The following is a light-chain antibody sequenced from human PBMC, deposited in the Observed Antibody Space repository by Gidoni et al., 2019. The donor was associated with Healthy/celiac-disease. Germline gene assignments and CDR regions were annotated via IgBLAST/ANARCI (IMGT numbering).Light chain of an antibody. CDR3: QQYGSSPRFT. Sequence: EIVLTQSPGTLPLSPGERATLSCRASQKPGQAPRLLIYGASSRATGIPERFSGSGSGTDFTLTISRLEHEDFAVYYCQQYGSSPRFTFGPGTKVDIK. J-gene: IGKJ3*01. V-gene: IGKV3-20*01. CDR1: Q. CDR2: GAS.